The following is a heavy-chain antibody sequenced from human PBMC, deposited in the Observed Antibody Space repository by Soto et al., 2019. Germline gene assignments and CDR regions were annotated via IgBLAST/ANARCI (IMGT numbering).Heavy chain of an antibody. CDR1: GDTFTSYY. V-gene: IGHV1-46*01. CDR2: INPSGGST. Sequence: GASVKVSCKASGDTFTSYYMHWVRQAPGQGLEWMGIINPSGGSTSYAQKFQGRVTMTRDTSTSTVYMELSSLRSEDTAVYYCARDRGPSSSWYYVSRYYYYYYGMDVWGQGTTVTVSS. CDR3: ARDRGPSSSWYYVSRYYYYYYGMDV. J-gene: IGHJ6*02. D-gene: IGHD6-13*01.